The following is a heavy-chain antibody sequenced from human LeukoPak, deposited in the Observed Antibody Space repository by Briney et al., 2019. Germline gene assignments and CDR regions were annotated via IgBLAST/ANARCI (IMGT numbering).Heavy chain of an antibody. D-gene: IGHD2-15*01. Sequence: GASVKVSCKASGYTFTSYGISWVRQAPGQGLEWMGWISAYNGNTNYAQKLQGRVTMTTDTSTSTAYMELRSLRSDDTAVYYCARDLRDIVVVVAATGNWFDPWGQGTLVTVSS. J-gene: IGHJ5*02. CDR1: GYTFTSYG. CDR3: ARDLRDIVVVVAATGNWFDP. V-gene: IGHV1-18*01. CDR2: ISAYNGNT.